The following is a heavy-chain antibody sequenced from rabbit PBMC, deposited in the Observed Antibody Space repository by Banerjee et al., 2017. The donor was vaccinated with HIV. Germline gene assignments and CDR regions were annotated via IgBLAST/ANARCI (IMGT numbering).Heavy chain of an antibody. V-gene: IGHV1S40*01. CDR3: AREGSYAAVYNL. CDR1: GFSFSSSYY. J-gene: IGHJ4*01. Sequence: QSLEESGGDLVKPEGSLTLTCTASGFSFSSSYYMCWVRQAPGKGLEWIGCIYAGSGSSYYASWAKGRFTISKTSSTTVTLQMTSLTAADTATYFCAREGSYAAVYNLWGPGTLVTVS. D-gene: IGHD4-2*01. CDR2: IYAGSGSS.